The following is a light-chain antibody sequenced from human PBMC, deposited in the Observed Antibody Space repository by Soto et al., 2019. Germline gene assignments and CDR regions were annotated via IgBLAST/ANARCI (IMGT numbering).Light chain of an antibody. CDR1: QSVSSY. CDR2: GAS. V-gene: IGKV3-20*01. Sequence: EIVLTQSPATLSLSPGERATLSCRASQSVSSYLAWYQQKPGQAPRLLIYGASDRATGIPDRFSGGGAGTDFTLSISRLEPEDFAVYYCQQYGSSPLTFGQGTKVDIK. J-gene: IGKJ1*01. CDR3: QQYGSSPLT.